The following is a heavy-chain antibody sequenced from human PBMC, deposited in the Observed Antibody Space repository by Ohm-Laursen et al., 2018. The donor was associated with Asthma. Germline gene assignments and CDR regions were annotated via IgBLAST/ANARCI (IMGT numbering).Heavy chain of an antibody. CDR2: ISSSSSYI. V-gene: IGHV3-21*01. D-gene: IGHD3-3*01. J-gene: IGHJ6*02. Sequence: GSLRLSCAASGFTFSSYSINWVRQAPGKGLEWVSSISSSSSYIYYADSVKGRFTISRDNAKNSLYLQMNSLRAEDTAVYYCAREVRVLRFLEWPLRDVWGQGTTVTVSS. CDR1: GFTFSSYS. CDR3: AREVRVLRFLEWPLRDV.